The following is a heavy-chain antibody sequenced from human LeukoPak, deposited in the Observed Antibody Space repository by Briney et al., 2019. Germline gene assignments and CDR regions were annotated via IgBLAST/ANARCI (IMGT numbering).Heavy chain of an antibody. CDR3: AKDRSCTNDICHGDFDY. Sequence: ASVKLSSTASVGTFTTFAISWVRQAPGQGVEWMGGVITMLAAANYPQKFQGRLTIIADESTPSAHMELTSLRSEDTTRFYCAKDRSCTNDICHGDFDYWGQGTLVTVSS. CDR2: VITMLAAA. D-gene: IGHD2-8*01. CDR1: VGTFTTFA. J-gene: IGHJ4*02. V-gene: IGHV1-69*13.